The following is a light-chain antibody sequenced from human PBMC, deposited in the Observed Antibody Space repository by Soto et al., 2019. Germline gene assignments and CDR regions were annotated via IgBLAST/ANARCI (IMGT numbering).Light chain of an antibody. J-gene: IGKJ4*01. CDR3: EYYGTSIT. V-gene: IGKV3-20*01. CDR2: GTS. CDR1: QSISNNH. Sequence: EIALTHSPGTLSLSPCERVTLSFRASQSISNNHLAWYQQKPGQAPRLLIHGTSNRATGIPDRFSGSGSGTDFTLTFSRLEPEDFAVYYCEYYGTSITFGGGTKVDI.